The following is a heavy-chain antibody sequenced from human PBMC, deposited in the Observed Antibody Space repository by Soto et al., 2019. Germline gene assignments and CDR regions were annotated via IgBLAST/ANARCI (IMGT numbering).Heavy chain of an antibody. CDR3: ARVSSSWYKDYFDY. Sequence: QVQLVQSGAEVKKPGSSVKVSCKASGGTFSNYAISWVRQATGQGLEWMGGIIPIFGTTNYAQRFQGRVTINADESTSTAYMELSSLRSEDTAVYYCARVSSSWYKDYFDYWGQGTLVTVSS. D-gene: IGHD6-13*01. V-gene: IGHV1-69*12. CDR1: GGTFSNYA. J-gene: IGHJ4*02. CDR2: IIPIFGTT.